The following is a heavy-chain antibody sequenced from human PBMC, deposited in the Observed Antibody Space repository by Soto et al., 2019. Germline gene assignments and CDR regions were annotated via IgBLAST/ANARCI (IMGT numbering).Heavy chain of an antibody. V-gene: IGHV1-2*02. Sequence: SVKVSCKASGYPFTGSYIHWVRQAPGQGLEWMGWINPKSGDSKYAQKFQGRVTMTTDTSITTAFMELSGLRSDDTAMFYCARAALAGTRSGEYAMDVWGQGTKVTVSS. J-gene: IGHJ6*02. CDR3: ARAALAGTRSGEYAMDV. CDR2: INPKSGDS. CDR1: GYPFTGSY. D-gene: IGHD1-26*01.